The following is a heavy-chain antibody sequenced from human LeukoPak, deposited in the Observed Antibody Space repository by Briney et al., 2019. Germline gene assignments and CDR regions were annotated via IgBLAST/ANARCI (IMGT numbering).Heavy chain of an antibody. Sequence: PGWSLRLSCAASGFTFSDFAMIWVRQPPGKGLEWVSSTFQGGGEIHYADSVRGRFTISRDNSRSTLFLQMNSLRGEDTAIYYCATYRQVKLPFEAWGQGTLVTVSS. CDR1: GFTFSDFA. V-gene: IGHV3-23*01. CDR3: ATYRQVKLPFEA. CDR2: TFQGGGEI. D-gene: IGHD5-18*01. J-gene: IGHJ5*02.